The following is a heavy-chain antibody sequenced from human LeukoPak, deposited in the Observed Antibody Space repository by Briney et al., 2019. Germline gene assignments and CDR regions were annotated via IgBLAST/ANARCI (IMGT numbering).Heavy chain of an antibody. CDR2: ISGSGGST. CDR1: GFTFSSYA. CDR3: AKLDGRSAGYLRHYYYYGMDV. J-gene: IGHJ6*02. V-gene: IGHV3-23*01. D-gene: IGHD5-12*01. Sequence: GASLRLSCAASGFTFSSYAMSWVRQAPGKGLEWVSAISGSGGSTYYADSVKGRFTISRDNSKNTLYLQMNSLRAEDTAVYYCAKLDGRSAGYLRHYYYYGMDVWGQGTTVTVSS.